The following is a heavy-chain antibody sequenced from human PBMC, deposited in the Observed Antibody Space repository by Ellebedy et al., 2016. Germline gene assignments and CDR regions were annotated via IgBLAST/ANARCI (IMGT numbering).Heavy chain of an antibody. D-gene: IGHD1-20*01. CDR3: ARGALTGTTRYFDY. CDR2: ITGTSGTM. V-gene: IGHV3-48*02. J-gene: IGHJ4*02. CDR1: GFTFSSYG. Sequence: GGSLRLSCAASGFTFSSYGMNWVRQTPGKGLEWLSYITGTSGTMFYADSVQDRFTISRDNAKNSLYLQMNSLRDEDTAVYYCARGALTGTTRYFDYWGQGTLVTVSS.